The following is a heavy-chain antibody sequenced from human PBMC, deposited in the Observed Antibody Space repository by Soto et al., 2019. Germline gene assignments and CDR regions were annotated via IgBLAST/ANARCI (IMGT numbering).Heavy chain of an antibody. CDR3: AKDRTITMIVVPHAFDI. J-gene: IGHJ3*02. CDR2: ISGSGDLT. CDR1: GFTSSNYA. V-gene: IGHV3-23*01. Sequence: EVQLLESGGGLVQPGGSLRLSCAASGFTSSNYAMSWVRQAPGRGLEWVSGISGSGDLTYYADSVKSRFTISRDNSENMVYLQMNSLRAEDTAVYYCAKDRTITMIVVPHAFDIWGQGTMVTVSS. D-gene: IGHD3-22*01.